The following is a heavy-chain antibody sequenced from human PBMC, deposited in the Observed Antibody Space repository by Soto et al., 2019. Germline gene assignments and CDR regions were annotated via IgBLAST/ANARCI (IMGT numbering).Heavy chain of an antibody. J-gene: IGHJ4*02. CDR3: AKDRKWLGKLYYFDH. Sequence: PGGSLRLSCAASGFTFSSYGMHWVRQAPGKGLEWVSAISGSGGSTYYADSVKGRFTISRDNSKNTLYLQMNSLRAEDTAVYYCAKDRKWLGKLYYFDHWGQGTLVTVSS. D-gene: IGHD6-19*01. V-gene: IGHV3-23*01. CDR1: GFTFSSYG. CDR2: ISGSGGST.